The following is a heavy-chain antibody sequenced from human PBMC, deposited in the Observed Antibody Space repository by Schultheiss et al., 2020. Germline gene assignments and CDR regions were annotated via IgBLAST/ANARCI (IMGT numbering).Heavy chain of an antibody. CDR1: GFTFSSYW. J-gene: IGHJ6*02. CDR3: TTGSYSSGWYYYYGMDV. Sequence: GGSLRLSCAASGFTFSSYWMSWVRQAPGKGLEWVGRIKSKTDGGTTDYAAPVKGRFTISRDDSKNTLYLQMNSLKTEDTAVYYCTTGSYSSGWYYYYGMDVWGQGTTVTGAS. CDR2: IKSKTDGGTT. D-gene: IGHD6-19*01. V-gene: IGHV3-15*01.